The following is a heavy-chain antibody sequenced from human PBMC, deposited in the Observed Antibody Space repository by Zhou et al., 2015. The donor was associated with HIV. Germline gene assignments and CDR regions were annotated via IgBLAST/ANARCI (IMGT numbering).Heavy chain of an antibody. CDR1: GGTFSSDG. CDR3: ARDRGAARPDWRYFDL. V-gene: IGHV1-69*06. J-gene: IGHJ2*01. D-gene: IGHD6-6*01. CDR2: IIPIFGTS. Sequence: VQLVQSGAEVKKPGSSVKVSCEVSGGTFSSDGISWVRQAPGQGLEWMGGIIPIFGTSTNAQRFQGRVTFTADRSTSTAYMELRSLRSEDTAVYYCARDRGAARPDWRYFDLWGRGTLVTVSS.